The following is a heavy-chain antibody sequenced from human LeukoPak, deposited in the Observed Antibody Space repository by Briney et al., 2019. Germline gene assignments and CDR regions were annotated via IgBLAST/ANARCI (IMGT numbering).Heavy chain of an antibody. CDR3: ARDLTGPPAG. CDR2: IKQDGSET. CDR1: GFTFGNSW. Sequence: PGGSLRLSCAASGFTFGNSWMTWVRQAPGKGLEWVASIKQDGSETYYVDSVKGRFTISRDNAKNSLYLQMNSLRAEDTAMYYCARDLTGPPAGWGQGTLVTVSS. J-gene: IGHJ4*02. V-gene: IGHV3-7*01. D-gene: IGHD4/OR15-4a*01.